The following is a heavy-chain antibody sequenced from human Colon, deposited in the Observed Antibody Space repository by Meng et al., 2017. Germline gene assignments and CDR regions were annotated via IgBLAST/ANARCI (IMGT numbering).Heavy chain of an antibody. D-gene: IGHD2-2*01. V-gene: IGHV4-4*02. J-gene: IGHJ5*02. CDR3: SRGVVAGAMVWFDP. CDR1: GGSINSSNW. Sequence: QVHLQESVPGRVKPSGTLSLTCAVSGGSINSSNWWLWVRQPPGTGLEWLGEIYHGGNTNYNPSLKSRVTLSLDKSKNQFSLRLTSVTAADTAMYYCSRGVVAGAMVWFDPWGPGTLVTVSS. CDR2: IYHGGNT.